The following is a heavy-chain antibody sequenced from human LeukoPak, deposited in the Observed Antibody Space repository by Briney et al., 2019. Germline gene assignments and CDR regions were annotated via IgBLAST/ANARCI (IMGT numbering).Heavy chain of an antibody. V-gene: IGHV3-23*01. D-gene: IGHD3-3*01. CDR1: GFTFRNYA. CDR2: ISGSGGST. CDR3: ARGLNYDLHP. Sequence: GGSLRLSCAASGFTFRNYAMSWVRQAPAKGLEWVSTISGSGGSTYYADSVKGRFTISRDNSKNTVYLQMNSLRAEDTAVYYCARGLNYDLHPWGQGILVTVSS. J-gene: IGHJ5*02.